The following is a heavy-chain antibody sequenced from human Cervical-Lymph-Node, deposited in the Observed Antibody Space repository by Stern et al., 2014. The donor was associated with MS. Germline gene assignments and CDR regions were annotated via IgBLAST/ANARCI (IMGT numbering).Heavy chain of an antibody. J-gene: IGHJ6*02. CDR1: GGTFSSYA. CDR3: ARAEYSSCWYLDSYNGIDV. V-gene: IGHV1-69*06. CDR2: IIPLFGTA. D-gene: IGHD6-19*01. Sequence: QVQLVQSGAEVKKPGSSVKVSWEASGGTFSSYAISWVRQAPGKGREWMGGIIPLFGTANYAQKFQGRVTMTRNTSISTAYMELSSLRSEDTAVYYCARAEYSSCWYLDSYNGIDVWGQGTTVTVSS.